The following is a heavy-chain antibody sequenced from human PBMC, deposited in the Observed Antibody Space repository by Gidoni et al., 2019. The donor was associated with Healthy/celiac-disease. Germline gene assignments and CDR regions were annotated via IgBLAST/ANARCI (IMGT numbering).Heavy chain of an antibody. CDR3: ARAHYYDSSGMDV. CDR2: IYSGGST. Sequence: EVQLVESGGGLVQPGGSLRLSCAASGFTVSSKYMSWVRQAPGKGLECVSVIYSGGSTYYADSVKGRFTISRDNSKNTLNLQMNSLRAEDTAVYYCARAHYYDSSGMDVWGQGTTVTVSS. CDR1: GFTVSSKY. J-gene: IGHJ6*02. D-gene: IGHD3-22*01. V-gene: IGHV3-66*01.